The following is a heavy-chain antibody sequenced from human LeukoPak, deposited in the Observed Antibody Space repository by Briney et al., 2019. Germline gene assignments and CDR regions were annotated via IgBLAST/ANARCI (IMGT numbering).Heavy chain of an antibody. CDR1: GFTFSSYA. D-gene: IGHD1-26*01. CDR3: ARDRDRYGGSYSFDY. CDR2: ISGSGDST. J-gene: IGHJ4*02. V-gene: IGHV3-23*01. Sequence: PGGSLRLSCAASGFTFSSYAMNWVRQAPGKGLEWVSTISGSGDSTYYADSVKGRFTISRDNAKNSLYLQMNSLRAEDTAVYYCARDRDRYGGSYSFDYWGQGTLVTVSS.